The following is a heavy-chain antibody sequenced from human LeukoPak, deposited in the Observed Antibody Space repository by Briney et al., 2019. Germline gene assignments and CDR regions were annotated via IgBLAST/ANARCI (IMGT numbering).Heavy chain of an antibody. Sequence: SETLSLTCTVSGGSISSGDYYWSWIRQPPGKGLEWIGYIYYSGTTNYNPSLKSQVTISVDTSKNQFSLKLSSVTAADTAVYYCARVVGSGYVRRLDYFDYWGQGTLVTVSS. CDR1: GGSISSGDYY. J-gene: IGHJ4*02. CDR2: IYYSGTT. D-gene: IGHD3-22*01. CDR3: ARVVGSGYVRRLDYFDY. V-gene: IGHV4-30-4*01.